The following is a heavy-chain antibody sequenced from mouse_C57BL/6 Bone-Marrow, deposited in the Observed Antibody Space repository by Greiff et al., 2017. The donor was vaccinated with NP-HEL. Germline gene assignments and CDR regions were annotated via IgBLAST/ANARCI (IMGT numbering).Heavy chain of an antibody. CDR3: ARKRAPAWFAY. CDR2: IYPRDGST. J-gene: IGHJ3*01. CDR1: GYTFTSYD. Sequence: VQLVESGPELVKPGASVKLSCKASGYTFTSYDIHWVTQRPGQGLEWIGWIYPRDGSTTYTEKFKCTATLTVATSSSTANMELHSLTSEDAAVYFWARKRAPAWFAYWGQGTLVTVSA. V-gene: IGHV1-85*01.